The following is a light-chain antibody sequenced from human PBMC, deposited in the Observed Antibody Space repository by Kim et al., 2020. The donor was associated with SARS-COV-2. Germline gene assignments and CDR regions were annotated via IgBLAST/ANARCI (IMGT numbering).Light chain of an antibody. Sequence: ASVGDRVTITCRASQRISAYLNWYQQKPGKAPKPLIYAATYLESGVQSRFSGSGFGTDFTLTINSLQPEDFAIYYCQQSYDVPYIFGQGTKVDIK. J-gene: IGKJ2*01. CDR1: QRISAY. V-gene: IGKV1-39*01. CDR2: AAT. CDR3: QQSYDVPYI.